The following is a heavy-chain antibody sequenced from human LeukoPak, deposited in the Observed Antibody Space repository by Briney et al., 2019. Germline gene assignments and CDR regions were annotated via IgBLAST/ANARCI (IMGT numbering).Heavy chain of an antibody. Sequence: GGSLRLSCAASGFTFDDYAMHWVRQAPGKGLEWVSGISWNSGSIGYADSVKGRFTISRDNAKNSLYLQMNSLRAEDMALYYCAKGYCSSTSCYLFSWGQGTLVTVSP. D-gene: IGHD2-2*01. V-gene: IGHV3-9*03. CDR1: GFTFDDYA. CDR2: ISWNSGSI. CDR3: AKGYCSSTSCYLFS. J-gene: IGHJ5*02.